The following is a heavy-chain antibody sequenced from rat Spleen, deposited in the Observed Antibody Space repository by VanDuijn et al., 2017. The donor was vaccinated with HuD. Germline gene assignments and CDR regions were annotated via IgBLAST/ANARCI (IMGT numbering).Heavy chain of an antibody. CDR3: TTGVY. CDR2: ITDSGSST. CDR1: GFTFSNYA. V-gene: IGHV5-27*01. Sequence: EVQLVESDGGLMQPGRSLKLSCAASGFTFSNYAMAWVRQAPTKGLEWVASITDSGSSTYYRDSVKGRFTISRDNAGSTLYLQMDSLRSEDTATYYCTTGVYWGQGVMVTVSS. J-gene: IGHJ2*01.